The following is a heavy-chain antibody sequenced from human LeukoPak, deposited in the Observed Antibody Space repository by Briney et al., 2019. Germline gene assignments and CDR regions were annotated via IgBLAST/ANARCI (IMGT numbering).Heavy chain of an antibody. J-gene: IGHJ6*03. CDR2: IYYSGST. CDR3: ARDLGAMVYYYYYYYMDV. CDR1: GGSISSSSYY. Sequence: PSETLSLTCTVSGGSISSSSYYWGWIRQPPGKGLEWIGSIYYSGSTYYNPSLKSRVTISVDTSKNQFSLKLSSVTAADTAVYYCARDLGAMVYYYYYYYMDVWGKGTTVTVSS. V-gene: IGHV4-39*07. D-gene: IGHD5-18*01.